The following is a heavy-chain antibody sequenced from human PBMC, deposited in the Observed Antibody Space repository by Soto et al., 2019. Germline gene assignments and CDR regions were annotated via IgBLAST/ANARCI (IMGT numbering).Heavy chain of an antibody. CDR2: VHHRWGS. J-gene: IGHJ6*02. D-gene: IGHD3-10*01. V-gene: IGHV4-59*08. CDR1: GGSISSYY. Sequence: QVQLQESGPGLVKPSETLSLSCTVSGGSISSYYWSWFRQSPGKRMEWIGYVHHRWGSSYNPPLQSRVAISLDTSKSQLSLKVTSVTATDTAVYCCARQGFGPLHGLVDVWGQGTTVTVSS. CDR3: ARQGFGPLHGLVDV.